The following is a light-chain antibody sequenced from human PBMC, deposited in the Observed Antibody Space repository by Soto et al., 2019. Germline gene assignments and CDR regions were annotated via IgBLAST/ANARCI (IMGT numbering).Light chain of an antibody. CDR2: DAS. CDR1: QSVTNNY. V-gene: IGKV3-20*01. Sequence: EIVLTQSPGTLSLSPGERATLSCRASQSVTNNYVAWYQQKPGQAPRLLIHDASSRATGIPDRFSGSGSGTDFTLTISRLEPEDFAVYCCQQCATSPLTFGQGTRVDIK. CDR3: QQCATSPLT. J-gene: IGKJ1*01.